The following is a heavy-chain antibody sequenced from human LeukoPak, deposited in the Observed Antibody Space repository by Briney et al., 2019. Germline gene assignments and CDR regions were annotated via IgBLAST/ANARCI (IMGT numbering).Heavy chain of an antibody. CDR1: GFSFSDYC. D-gene: IGHD6-13*01. CDR3: ARDPAAGTSHLVDY. Sequence: GGSLRLSCAASGFSFSDYCMSWVRQPPGKGLGWVALINEHASKSYYAASVEGRFTISRDNAKNSLYLQMNSLRAEDTAVYYCARDPAAGTSHLVDYWGQGTQVTVSS. CDR2: INEHASKS. V-gene: IGHV3-7*01. J-gene: IGHJ4*02.